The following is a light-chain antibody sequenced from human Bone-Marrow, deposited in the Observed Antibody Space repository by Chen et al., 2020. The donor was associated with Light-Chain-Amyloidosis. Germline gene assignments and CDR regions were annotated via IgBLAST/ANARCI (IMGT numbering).Light chain of an antibody. CDR2: DVS. J-gene: IGLJ3*02. Sequence: QSALTQPRSVSGSPGQSVTISCTGTSSDVGGYNYFSWYQQHPGKAPKLMLYDVSKRPSGVPDRFSGSKSGNTASLTISGLQAEDEADYYCCSYAGSYTWVFGGGTKLTVL. V-gene: IGLV2-11*01. CDR1: SSDVGGYNY. CDR3: CSYAGSYTWV.